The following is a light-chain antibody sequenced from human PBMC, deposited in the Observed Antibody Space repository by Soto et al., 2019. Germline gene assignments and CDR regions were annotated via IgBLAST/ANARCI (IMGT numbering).Light chain of an antibody. CDR2: GNN. CDR3: VLFLGSGIWM. Sequence: QSVLTQPPSVSGALGQRVTISCTGSTSNIGAGFDVHWYQQFPGTAPKLLIFGNNNRPSGVPDRFSGSIIGDKAALTIAGAQADDESDYYCVLFLGSGIWMFGGGTKLTVL. V-gene: IGLV1-40*01. J-gene: IGLJ3*02. CDR1: TSNIGAGFD.